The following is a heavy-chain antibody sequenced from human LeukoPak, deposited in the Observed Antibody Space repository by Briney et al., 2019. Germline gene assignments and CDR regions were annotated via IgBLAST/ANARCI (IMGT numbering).Heavy chain of an antibody. J-gene: IGHJ4*02. Sequence: GASVKVSCRASGYSFNDYYIHWVRQAPGQGLEWMEWISPNSGGTNYAQNFQGRVTMTRDTSITTAYMELSGLTSDDTALYYCARNYGGTSKYFDYWGQGTLVTVSS. CDR3: ARNYGGTSKYFDY. CDR2: ISPNSGGT. D-gene: IGHD4-23*01. CDR1: GYSFNDYY. V-gene: IGHV1-2*02.